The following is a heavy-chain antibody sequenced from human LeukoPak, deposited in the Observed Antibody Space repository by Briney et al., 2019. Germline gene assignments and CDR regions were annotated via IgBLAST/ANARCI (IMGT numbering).Heavy chain of an antibody. D-gene: IGHD3-10*01. Sequence: ASVKVSCKGSGYTLTELSMHWVRQAPGKGLEWMGGFDPEDGETIYAQKFQGRVTMTEDTSTDTAYMELSSLRSEDTAVYYCATGPRGVYYYGMDVWGQGTTVTVSS. CDR1: GYTLTELS. CDR3: ATGPRGVYYYGMDV. V-gene: IGHV1-24*01. J-gene: IGHJ6*02. CDR2: FDPEDGET.